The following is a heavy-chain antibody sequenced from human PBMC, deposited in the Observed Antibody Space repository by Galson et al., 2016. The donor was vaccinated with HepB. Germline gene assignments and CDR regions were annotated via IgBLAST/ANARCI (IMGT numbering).Heavy chain of an antibody. CDR3: ARVAKRANRLWFGELKGFDY. J-gene: IGHJ4*02. CDR2: ISNDGSKK. D-gene: IGHD3-10*01. V-gene: IGHV3-30*04. CDR1: GFTFSSYV. Sequence: SLRLSCAASGFTFSSYVMHWVRQAPGKGLEWVAVISNDGSKKNYADSVKGRFPISRDNSKNTLYLQMNSLRAEDTAVYYCARVAKRANRLWFGELKGFDYWGQGTLVTVSS.